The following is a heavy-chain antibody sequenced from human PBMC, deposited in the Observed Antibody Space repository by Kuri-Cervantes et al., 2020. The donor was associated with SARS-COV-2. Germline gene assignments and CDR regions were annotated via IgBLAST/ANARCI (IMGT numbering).Heavy chain of an antibody. D-gene: IGHD2-2*01. CDR2: ISGSGGST. Sequence: ETLSLTCAASGFTFSSYAMRWVRQAPGKGLEWVSAISGSGGSTYYADSVKGRFTISRDNSKNTLYLQMNSLRAEDTAVYYCAKDSGYQLHYVYYYYGMDVWGQGPRSPSP. CDR1: GFTFSSYA. CDR3: AKDSGYQLHYVYYYYGMDV. V-gene: IGHV3-23*01. J-gene: IGHJ6*02.